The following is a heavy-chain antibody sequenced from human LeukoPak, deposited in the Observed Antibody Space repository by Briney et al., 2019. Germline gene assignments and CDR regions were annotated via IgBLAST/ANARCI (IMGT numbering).Heavy chain of an antibody. CDR2: INSDGSST. Sequence: GGSVRLSCAASGFTFSSYWMHWVRQAPGKGLVWVSRINSDGSSTSYADSVKGRFTISRDNAKNTLYLQMNSLRAEDTAVYYCARGGRNRYCSSTSCYPYYFDYWGQGTLVTVSS. D-gene: IGHD2-2*01. V-gene: IGHV3-74*01. CDR3: ARGGRNRYCSSTSCYPYYFDY. CDR1: GFTFSSYW. J-gene: IGHJ4*02.